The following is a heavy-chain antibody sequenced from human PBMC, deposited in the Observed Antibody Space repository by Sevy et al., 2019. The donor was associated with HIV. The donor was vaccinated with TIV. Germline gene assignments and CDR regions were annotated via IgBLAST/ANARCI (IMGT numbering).Heavy chain of an antibody. Sequence: SETLSLTCAVSGYSMSSGYYWGWIRQPPGKGLEWIGSIYHSGSTYYNPSLKSRVTISVDTSKNQFSLKLSSVTAADTAVYYCARQEFPTRAAAGTGVFDYWGQGSLVTVSS. CDR2: IYHSGST. CDR1: GYSMSSGYY. CDR3: ARQEFPTRAAAGTGVFDY. D-gene: IGHD6-13*01. V-gene: IGHV4-38-2*01. J-gene: IGHJ4*02.